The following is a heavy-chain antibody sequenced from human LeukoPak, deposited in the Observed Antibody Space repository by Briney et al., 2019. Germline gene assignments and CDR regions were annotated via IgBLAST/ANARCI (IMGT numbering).Heavy chain of an antibody. J-gene: IGHJ4*02. CDR2: ISGSSGTI. D-gene: IGHD2-21*01. V-gene: IGHV3-48*01. Sequence: GGSLRLSCAASGFTFSNYNMNWVRQAPGQGLEWLSYISGSSGTIYYADSVKGRFTISRDSAKNSLDLQVNSLRAEDTAVYYCARESYCGGDCYLAPFDYWGQGILVTVSS. CDR3: ARESYCGGDCYLAPFDY. CDR1: GFTFSNYN.